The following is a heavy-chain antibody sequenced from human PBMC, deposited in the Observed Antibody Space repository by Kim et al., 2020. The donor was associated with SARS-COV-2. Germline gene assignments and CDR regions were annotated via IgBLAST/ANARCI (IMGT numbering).Heavy chain of an antibody. J-gene: IGHJ4*02. Sequence: GGSLRLSCAASGFTFSSYAMSWVRQAPGKGLEWVSAISGSGGSTYYADSVKGRFTISRDNSKNTLYLQMNSLRAEDTAVYYCAKDFQYYYDSSGYFDYWGQGTLVPFSS. V-gene: IGHV3-23*01. D-gene: IGHD3-22*01. CDR2: ISGSGGST. CDR1: GFTFSSYA. CDR3: AKDFQYYYDSSGYFDY.